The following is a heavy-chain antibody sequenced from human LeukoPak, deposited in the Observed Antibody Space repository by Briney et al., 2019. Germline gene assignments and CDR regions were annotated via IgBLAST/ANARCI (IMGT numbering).Heavy chain of an antibody. J-gene: IGHJ5*02. CDR3: ARVYSSSSFWFDP. D-gene: IGHD6-6*01. CDR2: IDYSGST. V-gene: IGHV4-59*01. CDR1: GGSISSYY. Sequence: PSETLSLTCTVSGGSISSYYWSWIRQPPGKGLEWIGYIDYSGSTNYNPSLKSRVTISVDTSKNQFSLKLSSVTAADTAVYYCARVYSSSSFWFDPWGQGTLVTVSS.